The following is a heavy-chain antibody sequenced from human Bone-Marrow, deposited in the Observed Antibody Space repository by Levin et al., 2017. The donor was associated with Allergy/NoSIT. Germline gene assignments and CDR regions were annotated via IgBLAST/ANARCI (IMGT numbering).Heavy chain of an antibody. CDR1: GSTFSNYW. Sequence: GGSLRLSCAASGSTFSNYWMSWVRQAPGKGLEWVANIKQDGSEKYYVDSVKGRFTISRDNAKNSLYLQMNSLRAEDTAVYYCAREALSYASYLDYWGQGILVTVSS. D-gene: IGHD1-26*01. V-gene: IGHV3-7*01. J-gene: IGHJ4*02. CDR3: AREALSYASYLDY. CDR2: IKQDGSEK.